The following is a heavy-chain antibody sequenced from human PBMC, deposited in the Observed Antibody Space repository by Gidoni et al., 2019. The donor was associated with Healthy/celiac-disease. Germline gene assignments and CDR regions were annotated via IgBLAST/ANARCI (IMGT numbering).Heavy chain of an antibody. V-gene: IGHV1-69*08. Sequence: QVQLVQSAAEVKKPGSSVKVSCTASGGTFSSYTIIGVRQAPGQGLEWMGRIIPILGIANYAQKFQGRVTITADKSTSTAYMELSSLRSEDTAVYYCARDRELNWFDPWGQGTLVTVSS. CDR1: GGTFSSYT. CDR3: ARDRELNWFDP. D-gene: IGHD1-7*01. J-gene: IGHJ5*02. CDR2: IIPILGIA.